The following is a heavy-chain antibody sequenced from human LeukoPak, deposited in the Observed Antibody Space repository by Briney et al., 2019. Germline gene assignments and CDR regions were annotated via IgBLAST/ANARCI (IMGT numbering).Heavy chain of an antibody. CDR3: ARGAAAGFWRRNWFDP. V-gene: IGHV4-34*01. CDR2: INHSGST. J-gene: IGHJ5*02. CDR1: GGSFSGYY. D-gene: IGHD6-13*01. Sequence: SETLSLTCAVYGGSFSGYYWSWIRQPPGKGLEWIGEINHSGSTNYNPSLKSRVTISVDTSKNQFSLNLSSVTAADTAVYYCARGAAAGFWRRNWFDPWGQGTLVTVSS.